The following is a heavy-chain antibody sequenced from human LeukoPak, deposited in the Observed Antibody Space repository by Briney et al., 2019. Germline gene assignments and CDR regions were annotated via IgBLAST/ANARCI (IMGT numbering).Heavy chain of an antibody. CDR3: ARLSGYYHPSFDY. CDR1: GFPFASYV. CDR2: INHDAEMI. V-gene: IGHV3-48*01. Sequence: PGGSLRLSCEGSGFPFASYVMSWVRQAPGKGLEWIAYINHDAEMIFYPDFVKGRFTISRDNAKKSLYLQMNSLRAEDTAVYYCARLSGYYHPSFDYWGQGTLVTVSS. D-gene: IGHD3-22*01. J-gene: IGHJ4*02.